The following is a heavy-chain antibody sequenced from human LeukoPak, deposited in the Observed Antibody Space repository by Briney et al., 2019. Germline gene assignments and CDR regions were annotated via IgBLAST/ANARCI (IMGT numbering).Heavy chain of an antibody. V-gene: IGHV1-2*02. Sequence: ASVKVSCKASVYTFTGYYMHWVRQAPGQGLEWMGWSNPNSGGTNYAQKFQGRVTMTRDTSISTAYMELSRLRSDDTAVYYCARVAGYSSGWYVGGWFDPWGQGTLVTVSS. CDR3: ARVAGYSSGWYVGGWFDP. CDR2: SNPNSGGT. D-gene: IGHD6-19*01. CDR1: VYTFTGYY. J-gene: IGHJ5*02.